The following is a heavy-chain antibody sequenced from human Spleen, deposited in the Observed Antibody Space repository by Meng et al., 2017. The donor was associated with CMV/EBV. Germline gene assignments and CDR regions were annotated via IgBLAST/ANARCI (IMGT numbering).Heavy chain of an antibody. CDR3: ASGIVGATSGYFDY. CDR1: GYTFTSYA. J-gene: IGHJ4*02. V-gene: IGHV1-3*02. Sequence: ASVKVSCKASGYTFTSYAMHWVRQAPGQRLEWMGWSNAGNGNTKYSQEFQGRVTITRDTSASTAYMELSSLRSEDMAVYYCASGIVGATSGYFDYWGQGTLVTVSS. D-gene: IGHD1-26*01. CDR2: SNAGNGNT.